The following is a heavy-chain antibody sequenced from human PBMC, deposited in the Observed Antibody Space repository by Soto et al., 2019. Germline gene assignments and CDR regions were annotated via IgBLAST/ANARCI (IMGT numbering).Heavy chain of an antibody. Sequence: TSETLSLTCAVSGGSISSGGYSWSWIRQPPGKGLEWIGYMYHSGSTYYNPSLKSRVTISRDNSKSTLFLQMNSLRVEDTAVYYCARDPDQPGPFEYWGQGTLVTVSS. CDR3: ARDPDQPGPFEY. CDR2: MYHSGST. CDR1: GGSISSGGYS. V-gene: IGHV4-30-2*01. J-gene: IGHJ4*02.